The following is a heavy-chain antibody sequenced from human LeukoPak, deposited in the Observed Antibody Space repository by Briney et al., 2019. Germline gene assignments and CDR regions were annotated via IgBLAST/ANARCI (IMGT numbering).Heavy chain of an antibody. D-gene: IGHD6-13*01. Sequence: SETLSLTCTVSGGSISSSSYYWGWIRQPPGKGLEWIGSIYYSGSTYYNPSLKRRVTISVDASKNQLSLKLTSVTAADTAVYYCARSYNSSWYSLDPWGQGTLVTVSS. J-gene: IGHJ5*02. V-gene: IGHV4-39*01. CDR1: GGSISSSSYY. CDR2: IYYSGST. CDR3: ARSYNSSWYSLDP.